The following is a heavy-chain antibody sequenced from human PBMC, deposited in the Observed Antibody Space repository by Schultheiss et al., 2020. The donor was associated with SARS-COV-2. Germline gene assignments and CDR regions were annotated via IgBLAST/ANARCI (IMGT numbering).Heavy chain of an antibody. CDR2: IRSKAYGGTT. D-gene: IGHD3-10*01. CDR3: TRVDYYGPDY. CDR1: GFTFSSYE. V-gene: IGHV3-49*04. Sequence: GGSLRLSCAASGFTFSSYEMNWVRQAPGKGLEWVGFIRSKAYGGTTEYAASVKGRFTISRDDSKSIAYLQMNSLKTEDTAVYYCTRVDYYGPDYWGQGTLVTVSS. J-gene: IGHJ4*02.